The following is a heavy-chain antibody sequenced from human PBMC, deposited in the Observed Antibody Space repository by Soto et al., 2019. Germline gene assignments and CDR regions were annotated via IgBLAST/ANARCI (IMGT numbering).Heavy chain of an antibody. CDR2: MNSDGRTT. J-gene: IGHJ4*02. CDR3: ATAEVDY. Sequence: LRLSCAASGFNFGNNWMHWVRQAPGKGLEWVSRMNSDGRTTNYADSVKGRFTVSRDNAKNTLYLQMNSLRAEDTAVYYCATAEVDYWGPGTLVTVSS. CDR1: GFNFGNNW. V-gene: IGHV3-74*01.